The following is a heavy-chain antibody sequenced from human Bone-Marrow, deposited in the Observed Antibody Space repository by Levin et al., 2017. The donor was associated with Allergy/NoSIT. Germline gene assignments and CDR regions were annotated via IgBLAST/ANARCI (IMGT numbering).Heavy chain of an antibody. CDR2: INVENGNT. Sequence: ASVKVSCKASGYSFTNYGISWVRQAPGQGFEWMGWINVENGNTNYGQKFQGRVSMTTDTSTSTVYMELRSLRSDDTAVYYCARVARDAFGVVVEYYHYMDVWGKGTTVTVS. D-gene: IGHD3-3*01. J-gene: IGHJ6*03. CDR1: GYSFTNYG. CDR3: ARVARDAFGVVVEYYHYMDV. V-gene: IGHV1-18*01.